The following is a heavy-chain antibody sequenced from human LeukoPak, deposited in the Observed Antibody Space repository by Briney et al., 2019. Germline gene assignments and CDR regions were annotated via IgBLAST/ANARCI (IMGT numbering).Heavy chain of an antibody. CDR2: ISAYNGNT. CDR3: ARALPHRRLMDTTMNQHWFDP. V-gene: IGHV1-18*01. D-gene: IGHD5-18*01. Sequence: GASVKVSCKASGYTFSIYGFSWVRQAPGQGLEWMGWISAYNGNTNYAQKLQGRVTMTTDTSTSTAYMELSSLRSEDTAVYYCARALPHRRLMDTTMNQHWFDPWGQGTLVTVSS. CDR1: GYTFSIYG. J-gene: IGHJ5*02.